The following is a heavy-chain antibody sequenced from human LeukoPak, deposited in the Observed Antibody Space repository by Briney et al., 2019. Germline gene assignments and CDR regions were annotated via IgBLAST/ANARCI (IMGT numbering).Heavy chain of an antibody. V-gene: IGHV4-38-2*02. J-gene: IGHJ4*02. CDR2: IYHSGST. Sequence: SETLSLTCTVSGYSISSGYYWGWIRQPPGKGLEWIGSIYHSGSTYYNPSLKSRVTISVDTPKNQFSLKLSSVTAADTAVYYCARVYDYGGTHFDYWGQGTLVTVSS. CDR3: ARVYDYGGTHFDY. D-gene: IGHD4-23*01. CDR1: GYSISSGYY.